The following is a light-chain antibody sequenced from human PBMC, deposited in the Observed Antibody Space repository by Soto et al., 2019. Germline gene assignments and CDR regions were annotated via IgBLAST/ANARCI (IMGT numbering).Light chain of an antibody. V-gene: IGKV4-1*01. CDR1: QSVLFNSKNKNY. J-gene: IGKJ4*01. CDR3: HQYYNTPLT. Sequence: DIVMTQSPDSLAVPLGERATINCKSSQSVLFNSKNKNYLAWYQQKPGQPPKLLIYWASTRESGVPDRFSGSGSGTDFTLTISRLQAEDVAVYYCHQYYNTPLTFGGGTKVDIK. CDR2: WAS.